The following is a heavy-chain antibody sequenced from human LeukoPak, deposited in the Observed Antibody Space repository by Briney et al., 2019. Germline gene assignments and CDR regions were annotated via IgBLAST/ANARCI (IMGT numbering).Heavy chain of an antibody. Sequence: ASVKVSCKASGYTFTSYGISWVRQAPGQGLEWMGWISAYNGNTNYAQKLQGRVTMTTDTSTSTAYMELRSLRSDDTAVYYCTRDNYYYYYMDVWGKGTTVTVSS. CDR3: TRDNYYYYYMDV. J-gene: IGHJ6*03. V-gene: IGHV1-18*01. CDR1: GYTFTSYG. CDR2: ISAYNGNT.